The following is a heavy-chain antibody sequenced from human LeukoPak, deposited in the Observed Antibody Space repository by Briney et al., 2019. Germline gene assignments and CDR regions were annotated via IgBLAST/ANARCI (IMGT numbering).Heavy chain of an antibody. Sequence: SETLSLTCTVSGGSISSYYWSWIRQPPGKGLEWIGYINYSGRTNYNPSLKSRVTISVDTSKNQFSLKLSSVTAADTAVYYCARERGGQSNDYLHGGPFDYWGQGTLVTVSS. CDR3: ARERGGQSNDYLHGGPFDY. D-gene: IGHD3-16*01. CDR2: INYSGRT. V-gene: IGHV4-59*12. CDR1: GGSISSYY. J-gene: IGHJ4*02.